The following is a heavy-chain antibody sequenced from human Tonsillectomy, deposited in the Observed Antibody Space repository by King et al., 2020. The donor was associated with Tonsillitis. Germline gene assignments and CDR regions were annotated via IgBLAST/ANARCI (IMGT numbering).Heavy chain of an antibody. V-gene: IGHV3-33*01. CDR1: GFTFSSYG. CDR3: AGDRKRITIFGVVIRRGGMDV. Sequence: VQLVESGGGVVQPGRSLRLSCAASGFTFSSYGMHWVRQAPGKGLEWVAVIWYEGSNKYYADSVKGRFTISRDNSKNTLYLQMNILRAEDTAVDYCAGDRKRITIFGVVIRRGGMDVWGQGTTVTVSS. CDR2: IWYEGSNK. D-gene: IGHD3-3*01. J-gene: IGHJ6*02.